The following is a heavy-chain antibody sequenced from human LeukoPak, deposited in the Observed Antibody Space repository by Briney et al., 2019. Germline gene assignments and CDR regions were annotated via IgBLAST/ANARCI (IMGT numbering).Heavy chain of an antibody. Sequence: GGSLRLSCAASGFTFSDYYMSWLRQAPGKGLEWVSYISGSGSTVYYAASVRGRFTISRDNAKNSLFLQMNSVRAEDTAVYSCGRDRGNSDPGDWFDSWGEGTMVTVSS. CDR1: GFTFSDYY. D-gene: IGHD4-23*01. J-gene: IGHJ5*01. CDR3: GRDRGNSDPGDWFDS. V-gene: IGHV3-11*01. CDR2: ISGSGSTV.